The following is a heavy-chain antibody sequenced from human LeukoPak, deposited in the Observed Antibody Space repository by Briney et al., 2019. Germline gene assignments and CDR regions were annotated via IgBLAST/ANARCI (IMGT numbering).Heavy chain of an antibody. CDR3: ARAGYCSGGSCYALDY. V-gene: IGHV1-46*01. CDR2: INPSGGST. J-gene: IGHJ4*02. D-gene: IGHD2-15*01. CDR1: GYTFTSYY. Sequence: ASVKVSCKASGYTFTSYYMHWVRQAPGQGLEWMGIINPSGGSTSYAQKFQGRVTMTRDTSTSTVYMELSRLRSDDTAVYYCARAGYCSGGSCYALDYWGQGTLVSVSS.